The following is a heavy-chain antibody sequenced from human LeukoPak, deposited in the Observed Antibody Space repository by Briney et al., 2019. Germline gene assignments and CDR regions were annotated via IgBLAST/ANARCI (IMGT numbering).Heavy chain of an antibody. CDR2: IQYDGSTK. CDR1: GFTFSSHA. J-gene: IGHJ4*02. V-gene: IGHV3-30-3*01. Sequence: SGRSLRLSCAASGFTFSSHAMRWVRQAPGKGLDWVAVIQYDGSTKYYADSVKGRFTISRDNSRTTLDLQMNSLRAEDPAIYYCARDISGSYTVDYWGQGVLVTVSS. CDR3: ARDISGSYTVDY. D-gene: IGHD1-26*01.